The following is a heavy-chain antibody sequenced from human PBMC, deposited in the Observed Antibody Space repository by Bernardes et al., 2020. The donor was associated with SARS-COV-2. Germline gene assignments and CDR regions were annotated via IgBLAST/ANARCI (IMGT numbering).Heavy chain of an antibody. Sequence: SETLSLTCAVYSGAFSDYYWSWIRQPPGKGLEWIGEINHRGTTSYSPSLKSRVTMSVDTSKKEFSLKLRPVTAADTAVYYCGRRGRHGGSPYYYFGMDVWGQGTTVSVS. CDR1: SGAFSDYY. CDR3: GRRGRHGGSPYYYFGMDV. V-gene: IGHV4-34*01. CDR2: INHRGTT. J-gene: IGHJ6*02. D-gene: IGHD3-16*01.